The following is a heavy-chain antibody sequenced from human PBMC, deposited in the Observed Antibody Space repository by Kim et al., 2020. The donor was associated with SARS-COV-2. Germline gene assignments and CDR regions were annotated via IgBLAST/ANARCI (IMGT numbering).Heavy chain of an antibody. Sequence: SSSYIYYADSVKGRFTTSGNNAKNSLYRQMNSLRAEDTAVYYCARDWRDYWGQGTLVTVSS. CDR3: ARDWRDY. J-gene: IGHJ4*02. CDR2: SSSYI. D-gene: IGHD1-1*01. V-gene: IGHV3-21*01.